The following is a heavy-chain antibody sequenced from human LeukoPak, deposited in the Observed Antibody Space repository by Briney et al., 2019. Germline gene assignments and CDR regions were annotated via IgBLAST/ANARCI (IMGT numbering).Heavy chain of an antibody. V-gene: IGHV1-2*02. CDR3: ARDRYGDGFAHLDY. Sequence: ASVKVSCKASGYTFASYAIDWVRQAPGQGLEWMGWITPSGGTNYPEKFQGRVAITWDTYITTAYMDLSTLTSDDTAVYYCARDRYGDGFAHLDYWGQGALVTVSS. J-gene: IGHJ4*02. CDR1: GYTFASYA. D-gene: IGHD5-24*01. CDR2: ITPSGGT.